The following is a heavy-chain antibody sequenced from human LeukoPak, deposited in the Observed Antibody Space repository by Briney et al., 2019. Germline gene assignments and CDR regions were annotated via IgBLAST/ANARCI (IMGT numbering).Heavy chain of an antibody. CDR2: IYYSGST. CDR1: GGSISSSSYY. J-gene: IGHJ5*02. CDR3: ARALYDDYGDYGTFDP. D-gene: IGHD4-17*01. V-gene: IGHV4-39*01. Sequence: SETLPLTCTVSGGSISSSSYYWGWIRQPPGKGLEWIGSIYYSGSTYYNPSLKSRVTISVDTSKNQFSLKLSSVTAADTAVYYCARALYDDYGDYGTFDPWGQGTLVTVSS.